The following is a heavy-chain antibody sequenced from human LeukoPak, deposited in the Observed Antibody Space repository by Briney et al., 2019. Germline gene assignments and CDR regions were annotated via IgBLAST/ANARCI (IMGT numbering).Heavy chain of an antibody. CDR2: INHSGST. CDR3: ARGGGWHYYYYGMDV. CDR1: GGSFGGYY. J-gene: IGHJ6*04. V-gene: IGHV4-34*01. Sequence: PSETLSLTCAVYGGSFGGYYWSWIRQPPGKGLEWIGEINHSGSTNYNPSLKSRVTISVDTSKNQFSLKLSSVTAADTAVYYCARGGGWHYYYYGMDVWGKGTTVTVSS. D-gene: IGHD6-19*01.